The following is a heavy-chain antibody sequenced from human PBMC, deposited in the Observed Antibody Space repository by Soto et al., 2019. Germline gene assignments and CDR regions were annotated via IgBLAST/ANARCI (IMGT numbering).Heavy chain of an antibody. CDR3: ARGTTTSAFSAMDV. Sequence: GGSLRLSCAASGFTFSYHALNWVRQAPGKGLEWVAVISYDGDNKYIAESVKGRFTISRDNSKNTVSLQMNSLRTEDTAMYFCARGTTTSAFSAMDVWGQGTTVTFSS. D-gene: IGHD1-1*01. CDR1: GFTFSYHA. V-gene: IGHV3-30-3*01. J-gene: IGHJ6*02. CDR2: ISYDGDNK.